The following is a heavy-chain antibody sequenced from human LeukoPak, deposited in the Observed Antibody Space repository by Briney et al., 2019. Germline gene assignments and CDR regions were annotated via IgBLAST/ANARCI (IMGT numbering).Heavy chain of an antibody. D-gene: IGHD4-17*01. Sequence: ASVKVSCKASGYTFTSYGISWVRQAPGQGPEWMGWISAYNGNTYYAQKLQGRVTMTTDTSTSTAYMELRSLGSDDTAVYYCARVPLWSSHGDPRRGAFDIWGQGTMVTVSS. CDR1: GYTFTSYG. V-gene: IGHV1-18*01. CDR2: ISAYNGNT. J-gene: IGHJ3*02. CDR3: ARVPLWSSHGDPRRGAFDI.